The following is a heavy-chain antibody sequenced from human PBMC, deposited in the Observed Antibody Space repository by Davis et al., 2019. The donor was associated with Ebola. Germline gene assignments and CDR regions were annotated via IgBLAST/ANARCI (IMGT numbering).Heavy chain of an antibody. V-gene: IGHV5-51*01. Sequence: PGGSLRLSCEGSGYIYPSYWIGWVRQMPGKGLEWMGIIYPGDSDTRYSPSFQGQVTISADKSISTAYLQWSSLKASETAMYYCARRGGGPGSLDYWGQGTLVTVSS. CDR3: ARRGGGPGSLDY. D-gene: IGHD3-10*01. CDR2: IYPGDSDT. CDR1: GYIYPSYW. J-gene: IGHJ4*02.